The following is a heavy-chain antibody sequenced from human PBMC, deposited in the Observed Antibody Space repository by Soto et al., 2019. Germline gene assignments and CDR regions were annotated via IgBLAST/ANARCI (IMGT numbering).Heavy chain of an antibody. CDR3: TRDFQGPLDYGMDV. CDR2: VKYDGSQT. Sequence: GGSLRLSCADSGFTFSSYWMSWVRQAPGQGLEWVANVKYDGSQTYYVGSVKGRFTISRDNAKNSLYLQMDSLRAEDTAVYYCTRDFQGPLDYGMDVWGQGTTVTVSS. V-gene: IGHV3-7*01. J-gene: IGHJ6*02. CDR1: GFTFSSYW. D-gene: IGHD1-1*01.